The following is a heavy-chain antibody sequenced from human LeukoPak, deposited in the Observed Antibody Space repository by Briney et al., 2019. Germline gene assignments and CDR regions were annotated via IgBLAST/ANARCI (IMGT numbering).Heavy chain of an antibody. J-gene: IGHJ4*02. CDR3: AKDSGWLLPLDY. CDR2: LIGSGAST. Sequence: PGGSLRLSCTASGFTFDNYAMSWVRQAPGKGLEWVSALIGSGASTYYADSVKGRFTISRDNSKNTLYLQMNSLTAEDTAVYYCAKDSGWLLPLDYWGQGTVVTVSS. V-gene: IGHV3-23*01. CDR1: GFTFDNYA. D-gene: IGHD3-22*01.